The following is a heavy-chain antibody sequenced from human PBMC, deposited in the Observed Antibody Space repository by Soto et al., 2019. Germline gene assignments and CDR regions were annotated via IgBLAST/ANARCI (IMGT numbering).Heavy chain of an antibody. D-gene: IGHD4-17*01. CDR2: IYDSGST. CDR1: GGSISSSNW. CDR3: ARDPGDGDYEGYYYYGMDV. V-gene: IGHV4-4*02. J-gene: IGHJ6*02. Sequence: QVQLQESGPGLVKPSGTLSLTCAVSGGSISSSNWWSWVRQPPGKGLEWIGEIYDSGSTNYNPSLKSRVTISVDKSTNQFSLKLSSVTAADTAVYYCARDPGDGDYEGYYYYGMDVWGQGTTVTVSS.